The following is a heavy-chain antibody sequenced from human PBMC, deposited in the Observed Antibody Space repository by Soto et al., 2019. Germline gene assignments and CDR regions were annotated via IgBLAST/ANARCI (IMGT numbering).Heavy chain of an antibody. Sequence: QVQLVASGGGVVQPGRSLRLSCAASGFTFSSYGMHWVLQAPGKGLEWVAVISYDGSNKYYADSVKGRFTISRDNSKNPLDLQINSLGAEDTAVDYCAKDYILGKAMAPAFDYWGQGTLVTVSS. CDR2: ISYDGSNK. V-gene: IGHV3-30*18. D-gene: IGHD5-18*01. J-gene: IGHJ4*02. CDR1: GFTFSSYG. CDR3: AKDYILGKAMAPAFDY.